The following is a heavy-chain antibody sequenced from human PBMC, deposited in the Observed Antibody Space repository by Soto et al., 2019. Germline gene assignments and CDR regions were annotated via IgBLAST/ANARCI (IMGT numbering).Heavy chain of an antibody. CDR1: GYTFVDSY. V-gene: IGHV1-2*02. CDR2: VNSNSGTT. Sequence: QVQLVQSGAEVKKPGASVKVSCKASGYTFVDSYMHWVRQVPGQGLEWMGWVNSNSGTTEYAQKFQGRVAMTRDTSISTADMVLSGLRSGDTAVYYCAKAAGANWNYDHRAQGTLPTVSS. D-gene: IGHD1-20*01. J-gene: IGHJ4*02. CDR3: AKAAGANWNYDH.